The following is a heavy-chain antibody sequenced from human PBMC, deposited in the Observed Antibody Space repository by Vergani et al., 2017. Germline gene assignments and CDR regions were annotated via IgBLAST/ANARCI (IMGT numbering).Heavy chain of an antibody. CDR1: GYTFTGYY. V-gene: IGHV1-2*02. Sequence: QVQLVQSGAEVKKPGASVKVSCKASGYTFTGYYMHWVRQAPGQGLEWMGWINTNSGGTNYAQKFQGRVTMTRDTSISTAYMGLSRLRSDDTAVYYCARASGWGDYWGQGTLVTVSS. CDR2: INTNSGGT. J-gene: IGHJ4*02. CDR3: ARASGWGDY. D-gene: IGHD6-19*01.